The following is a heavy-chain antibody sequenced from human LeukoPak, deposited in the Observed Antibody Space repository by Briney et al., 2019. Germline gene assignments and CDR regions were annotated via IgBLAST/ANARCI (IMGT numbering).Heavy chain of an antibody. CDR2: IKQNGSEK. J-gene: IGHJ4*02. CDR3: ARDEGNGWDY. V-gene: IGHV3-7*01. CDR1: GFTFSTYA. Sequence: GGSLRLSCAASGFTFSTYAMSWARQAPGKGLEWVANIKQNGSEKYYVDSVKGRFTISRDNAKNSLSLQMNNLRVEDTAVYYCARDEGNGWDYWGQGALVTVSS. D-gene: IGHD6-19*01.